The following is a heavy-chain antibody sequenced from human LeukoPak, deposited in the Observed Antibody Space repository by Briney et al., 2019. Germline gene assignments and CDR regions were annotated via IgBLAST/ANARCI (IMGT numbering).Heavy chain of an antibody. D-gene: IGHD1-26*01. CDR3: ARGGIGDYFDY. CDR1: GYRFTSYW. V-gene: IGHV5-51*01. Sequence: GESLQISCQGSGYRFTSYWIGWVRPVPGKGLEWMGIIYPGDSDTRYSPSFQGQVTISADKSISTAYLQWSSLKASDTAMYYCARGGIGDYFDYWGQGTLVTVSS. CDR2: IYPGDSDT. J-gene: IGHJ4*02.